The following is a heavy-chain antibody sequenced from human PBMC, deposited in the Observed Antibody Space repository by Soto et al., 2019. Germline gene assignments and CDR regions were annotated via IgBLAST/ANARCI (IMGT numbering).Heavy chain of an antibody. V-gene: IGHV4-59*01. CDR1: GGSISGYY. D-gene: IGHD5-18*01. J-gene: IGHJ4*02. CDR2: IYHSGTT. CDR3: ARAAMDTITXXEY. Sequence: PSETLSLTCTVSGGSISGYYGNWIRQPPGKGLEWIGCIYHSGTTNYNPSLKSRVTISVDTSKNQFSLKLSSVTAADTAMFYCARAAMDTITXXEYWGQGTXVTV.